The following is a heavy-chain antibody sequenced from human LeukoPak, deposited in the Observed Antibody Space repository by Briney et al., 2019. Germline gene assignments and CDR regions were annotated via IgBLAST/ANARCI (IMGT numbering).Heavy chain of an antibody. CDR2: IYYSGST. Sequence: SETLSLTCTVSGGSISSGGYYWSWIRQHPGKGLEWIGYIYYSGSTYYNPSLKSRVTISVDTSKNQFSLKLSSVTAADTAVYYCARDFWVGTHNWFDPWGQGTLVTVSS. V-gene: IGHV4-31*03. J-gene: IGHJ5*02. CDR3: ARDFWVGTHNWFDP. CDR1: GGSISSGGYY. D-gene: IGHD2-21*02.